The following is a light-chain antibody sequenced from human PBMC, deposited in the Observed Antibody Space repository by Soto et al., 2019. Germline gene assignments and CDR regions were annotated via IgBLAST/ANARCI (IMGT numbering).Light chain of an antibody. V-gene: IGKV2-28*01. J-gene: IGKJ2*01. CDR2: LGS. Sequence: EIVMTQSPPSLTVTPGEPASISCRSSQRLLHSNGNTFLAWYLQKPGQSPQLLTYLGSARATGVPDRVSGSEAGTDFPLKISRVEAQDVGVYYCMQALQTPYTFGQRTKLLIK. CDR1: QRLLHSNGNTF. CDR3: MQALQTPYT.